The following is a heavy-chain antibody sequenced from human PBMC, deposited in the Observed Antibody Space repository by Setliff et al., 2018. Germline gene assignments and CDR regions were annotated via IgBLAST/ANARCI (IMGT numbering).Heavy chain of an antibody. CDR1: GYTFTSYG. Sequence: GESLKISCKGSGYTFTSYGISWVRQAPGQGLEWMGWINAGNGNTKYSQKFQGRVTITRDTSASTAYMELSSLRSEDTAVYYCARDPASSGYDTCYYYYYGMDVWGQGTTVTVSS. D-gene: IGHD5-12*01. CDR3: ARDPASSGYDTCYYYYYGMDV. V-gene: IGHV1-3*01. CDR2: INAGNGNT. J-gene: IGHJ6*02.